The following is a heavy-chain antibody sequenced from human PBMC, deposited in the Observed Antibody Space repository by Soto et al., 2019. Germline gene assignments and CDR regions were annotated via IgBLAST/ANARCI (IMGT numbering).Heavy chain of an antibody. Sequence: PGGSLRLSCSASGFTFSGYVINWIRQAPGKGLEWVLFISGNGGATYYADSVKGRFTVSRDNSKNTVYLEMNSLRAEDTAVYYCAKGEYFDYVLSFDSWGQGTLVTVSS. V-gene: IGHV3-23*01. CDR1: GFTFSGYV. CDR3: AKGEYFDYVLSFDS. CDR2: ISGNGGAT. D-gene: IGHD3-9*01. J-gene: IGHJ4*02.